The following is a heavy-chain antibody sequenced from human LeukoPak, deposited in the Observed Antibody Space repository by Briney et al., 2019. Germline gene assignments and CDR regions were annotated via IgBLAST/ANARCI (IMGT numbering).Heavy chain of an antibody. V-gene: IGHV3-23*01. CDR3: AKGGHSSGWRNYFDY. D-gene: IGHD6-19*01. Sequence: GGSLRLSCAAPGFTFSSYAMSWVRQAPGKGLEWVSTISATGGSTYYADSVKGRFTISRDNSKDTLYLQMNSLRAEDTAVYYCAKGGHSSGWRNYFDYWGQGTLVTVSS. CDR2: ISATGGST. CDR1: GFTFSSYA. J-gene: IGHJ4*02.